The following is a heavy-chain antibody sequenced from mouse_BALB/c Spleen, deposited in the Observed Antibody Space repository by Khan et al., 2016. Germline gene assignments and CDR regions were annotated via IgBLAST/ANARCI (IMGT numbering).Heavy chain of an antibody. CDR1: GFTFSSYG. D-gene: IGHD2-1*01. CDR2: ISSGGSYT. CDR3: ARQSYGNYWFAY. V-gene: IGHV5-6*01. J-gene: IGHJ3*01. Sequence: EVELVESGGDLVKPGGSLKLSCAASGFTFSSYGMSWVRQTPDKRLEWVATISSGGSYTYYPDSVKGRFTISRDNAKNTLYLQMSSLKSEDTAMYYGARQSYGNYWFAYWGQGTLVTVSA.